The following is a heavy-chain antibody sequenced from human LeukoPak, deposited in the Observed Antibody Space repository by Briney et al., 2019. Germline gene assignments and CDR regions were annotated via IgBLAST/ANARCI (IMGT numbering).Heavy chain of an antibody. V-gene: IGHV3-30-3*01. CDR1: GFTFSSYA. J-gene: IGHJ4*02. D-gene: IGHD6-13*01. CDR3: AREIAAAGTYFDY. Sequence: PGRSLRLSCAASGFTFSSYAMHWVRQAPGKGLEWVAVISYDGSNKYYADSVKGRFTISRDNAKNSLYLQMNSLRAEDTAVYYCAREIAAAGTYFDYWGQGTLVTVSS. CDR2: ISYDGSNK.